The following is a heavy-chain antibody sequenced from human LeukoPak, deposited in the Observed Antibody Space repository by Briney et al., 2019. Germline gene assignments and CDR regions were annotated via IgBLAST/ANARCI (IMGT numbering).Heavy chain of an antibody. Sequence: SETLSLTCTVSGGSISSYYWSWIRQPPGKGLEWIGYIYYSGSTNYNPSLKSRVTISVDTSKNQFSLKLSSVTAADTAVYYCARGRYSSSWNRNYYYYYGMDVWGQGTTVTVSS. CDR3: ARGRYSSSWNRNYYYYYGMDV. J-gene: IGHJ6*02. V-gene: IGHV4-59*12. D-gene: IGHD6-13*01. CDR2: IYYSGST. CDR1: GGSISSYY.